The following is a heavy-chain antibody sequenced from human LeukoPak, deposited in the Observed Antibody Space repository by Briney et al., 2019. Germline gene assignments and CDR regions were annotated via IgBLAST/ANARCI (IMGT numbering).Heavy chain of an antibody. V-gene: IGHV3-53*01. D-gene: IGHD1-14*01. CDR3: ARGVEPLAANTLAY. Sequence: PGGSLRLSCAASGFTVITNDMTWVRQAPGKGLEWVSVLYSDSNTKYADSVQGRFTISRDNSKNTLYLEMNSLSPDDTDVYYCARGVEPLAANTLAYWGQGTLVTVSS. J-gene: IGHJ4*02. CDR2: LYSDSNT. CDR1: GFTVITND.